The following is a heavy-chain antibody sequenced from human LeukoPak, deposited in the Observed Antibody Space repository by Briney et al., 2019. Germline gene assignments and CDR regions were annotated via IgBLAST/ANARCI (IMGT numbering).Heavy chain of an antibody. CDR3: ARNLDS. J-gene: IGHJ5*01. CDR2: IGTSSGAI. Sequence: GGSLRLSCSASGLTFSTYNMNWVRQAPGKGLEWVSFIGTSSGAIYYADSVKGRFTISRDNARKSLYLQMNSLRDEDTAVYYCARNLDSWGQGALVTVSS. V-gene: IGHV3-48*02. CDR1: GLTFSTYN.